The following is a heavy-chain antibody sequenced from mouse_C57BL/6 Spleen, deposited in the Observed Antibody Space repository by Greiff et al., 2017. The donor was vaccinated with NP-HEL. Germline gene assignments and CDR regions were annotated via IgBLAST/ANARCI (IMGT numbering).Heavy chain of an antibody. CDR2: IYPRSGNT. J-gene: IGHJ4*01. CDR3: ASLYYYGSSSYYYAMDY. V-gene: IGHV1-81*01. Sequence: VQLQQSGAELARPGASVKLSCKASGYTFTSYGISWVKQRTGQGLEWIGEIYPRSGNTYYNEKFKGKATLTADKSSSTAYMELRSLTSEDSAVYFCASLYYYGSSSYYYAMDYWGQGTSVTVSS. CDR1: GYTFTSYG. D-gene: IGHD1-1*01.